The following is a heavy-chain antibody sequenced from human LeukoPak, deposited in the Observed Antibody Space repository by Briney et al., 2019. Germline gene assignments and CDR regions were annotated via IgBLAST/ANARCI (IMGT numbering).Heavy chain of an antibody. CDR3: ATCSWFGECPLDY. V-gene: IGHV1-24*01. Sequence: ASVKVSCKVSGYTLTELSMHWVRPAPGKGLEWMGGFDPEDGETIYAQKFQGRVTMTEDTSTDTAYMELSSLRSEDTAVYYCATCSWFGECPLDYWGQGTLVTVSS. J-gene: IGHJ4*02. CDR2: FDPEDGET. D-gene: IGHD3-10*01. CDR1: GYTLTELS.